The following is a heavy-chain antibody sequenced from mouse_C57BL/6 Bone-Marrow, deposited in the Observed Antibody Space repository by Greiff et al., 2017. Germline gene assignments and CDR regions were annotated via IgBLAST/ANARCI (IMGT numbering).Heavy chain of an antibody. V-gene: IGHV5-17*01. CDR1: GFTFSDYG. Sequence: DVQLVESGGGLVKPGGSLKLSCAASGFTFSDYGMHWVRQAPEKGLEWVAYISSGSSTIYYADTVKGRFTISRDNAKNTLFLQMTSLRSEDTAMYYCARPFYYGSKPWGQGTLVTVSA. D-gene: IGHD1-1*01. CDR2: ISSGSSTI. J-gene: IGHJ3*01. CDR3: ARPFYYGSKP.